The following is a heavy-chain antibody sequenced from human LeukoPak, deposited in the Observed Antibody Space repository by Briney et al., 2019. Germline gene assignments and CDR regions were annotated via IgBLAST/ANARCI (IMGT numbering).Heavy chain of an antibody. J-gene: IGHJ3*02. CDR1: GGTFSIYA. CDR3: ARDGSGTVDAFDI. Sequence: ASVTVSFKSSGGTFSIYAISWVRQAPGQGLEWMGGIIPIFGTANYAQKFQGRVTITADESTSTAYMELSSLRSEDTAVYYCARDGSGTVDAFDIWGQGTMVTVSS. CDR2: IIPIFGTA. V-gene: IGHV1-69*01. D-gene: IGHD3-10*01.